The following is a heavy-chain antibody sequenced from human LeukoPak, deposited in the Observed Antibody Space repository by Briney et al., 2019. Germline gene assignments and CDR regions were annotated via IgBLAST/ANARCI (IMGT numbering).Heavy chain of an antibody. V-gene: IGHV3-33*03. Sequence: GGSLRLSCAASGFTFSSYGMHWVRQAPGKGLEWVAVIWYDGSNKYYADSVKGRFTISRDNAKDTLYLQMNSLRAEDTAVYYCASAERITMVRGGRFDYWGQGTLVTVSS. CDR2: IWYDGSNK. J-gene: IGHJ4*02. CDR3: ASAERITMVRGGRFDY. CDR1: GFTFSSYG. D-gene: IGHD3-10*01.